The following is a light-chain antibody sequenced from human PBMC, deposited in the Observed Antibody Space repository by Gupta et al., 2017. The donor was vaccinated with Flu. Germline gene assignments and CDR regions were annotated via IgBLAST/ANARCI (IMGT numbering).Light chain of an antibody. CDR3: QQANSFPIT. V-gene: IGKV1-12*01. Sequence: DIQMTQSPSSVSASVGDRVTITCRASQSISTWLAWYQQKPGKAPKVLIYGASSVQSGVPSRFSGSGSGTEFTLTISSLQPEDSAVYYCQQANSFPITFGQGTQVEIK. CDR1: QSISTW. CDR2: GAS. J-gene: IGKJ1*01.